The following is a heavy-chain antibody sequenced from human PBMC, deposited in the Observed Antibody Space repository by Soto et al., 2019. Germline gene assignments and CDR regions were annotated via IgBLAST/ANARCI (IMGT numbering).Heavy chain of an antibody. D-gene: IGHD1-26*01. V-gene: IGHV3-23*01. J-gene: IGHJ6*03. CDR1: GFTFSSYA. CDR3: AKDQYGASYYYYYYMDV. CDR2: ISGSGGST. Sequence: GGSLRLSCAASGFTFSSYAMSWVRQAPGKGLEWVSAISGSGGSTYYADSVKGRFTISRDNSKNTLYLQMNSLRAEDTAVYYCAKDQYGASYYYYYYMDVWGKGTTVTVSS.